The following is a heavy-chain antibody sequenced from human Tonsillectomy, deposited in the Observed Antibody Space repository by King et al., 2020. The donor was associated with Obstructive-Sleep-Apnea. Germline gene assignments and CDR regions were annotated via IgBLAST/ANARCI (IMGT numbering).Heavy chain of an antibody. D-gene: IGHD2-15*01. J-gene: IGHJ3*02. Sequence: QVQLVESGGGVVQPGRSLRLSCAASGFTFSSYAMHWVRQAPGKGLEWVAVISYDGSNKYYADSVKGRFTISRDNSKNTLYLQMNSLRAEETAVYYCARDNSRSGGSWWAFDIWGQGTMVTVSS. CDR1: GFTFSSYA. CDR2: ISYDGSNK. CDR3: ARDNSRSGGSWWAFDI. V-gene: IGHV3-30-3*01.